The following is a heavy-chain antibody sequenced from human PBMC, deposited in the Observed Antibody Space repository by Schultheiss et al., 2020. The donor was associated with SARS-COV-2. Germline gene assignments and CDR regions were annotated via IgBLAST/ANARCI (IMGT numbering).Heavy chain of an antibody. V-gene: IGHV3-30*04. CDR2: ISYDGSNK. J-gene: IGHJ3*02. D-gene: IGHD6-19*01. CDR1: GFTFSSYA. Sequence: GGSLRLSCAASGFTFSSYAMHWVRQAPGKGLEWVALISYDGSNKYYADSVKGRFTISRDNSRNTLYLQMNSLRAEDTALYYCAGGGRGWVKDAFDIWGQGTMVTVSS. CDR3: AGGGRGWVKDAFDI.